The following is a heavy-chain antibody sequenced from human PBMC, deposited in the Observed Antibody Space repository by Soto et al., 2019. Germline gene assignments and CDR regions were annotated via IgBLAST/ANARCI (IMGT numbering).Heavy chain of an antibody. Sequence: PSETLSLTCTISGGSFSGYYCSWIRQPPGKGLEYIGYIFYTGTTNYNSSLQSRVTFSVDTSKNQVSLLLNSVTAADTAIYYCARSGHTFGGPVWGQGVLVT. CDR3: ARSGHTFGGPV. CDR1: GGSFSGYY. D-gene: IGHD3-16*01. CDR2: IFYTGTT. J-gene: IGHJ1*01. V-gene: IGHV4-59*01.